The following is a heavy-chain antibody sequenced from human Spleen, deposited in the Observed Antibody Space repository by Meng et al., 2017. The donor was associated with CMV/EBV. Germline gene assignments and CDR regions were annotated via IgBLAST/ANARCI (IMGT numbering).Heavy chain of an antibody. D-gene: IGHD6-6*01. CDR2: VYPYNGNT. Sequence: ASVKVSCKSSGYSFTTYGITWVRQAPGLGLEWLGWVYPYNGNTNYGQTLQGRVTMTTDTYTSTPYMELSRLTSDDAAVYYCARSQIAARSHYYYGMDVWGQGTTVTVSS. CDR3: ARSQIAARSHYYYGMDV. CDR1: GYSFTTYG. V-gene: IGHV1-18*01. J-gene: IGHJ6*02.